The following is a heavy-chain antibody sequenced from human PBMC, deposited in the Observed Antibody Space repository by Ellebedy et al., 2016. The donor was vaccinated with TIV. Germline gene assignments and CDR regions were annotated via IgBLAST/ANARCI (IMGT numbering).Heavy chain of an antibody. CDR2: IRSSTNSI. CDR1: GFTFSTYS. J-gene: IGHJ3*02. D-gene: IGHD2-15*01. V-gene: IGHV3-48*02. CDR3: ARTPRGLDVFDI. Sequence: GESLKISXAASGFTFSTYSMNWVRQAPGKGLEWVAFIRSSTNSISYADSVKGRFTISRDNAKNSLYLQMNSLRDEDTAVYYCARTPRGLDVFDIWGQGTMVTVSS.